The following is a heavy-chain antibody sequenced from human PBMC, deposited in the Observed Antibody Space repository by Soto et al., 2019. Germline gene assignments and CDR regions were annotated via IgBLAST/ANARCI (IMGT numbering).Heavy chain of an antibody. Sequence: GASVKVSCKASGYTLTSYAMHGVRQAPGQGLEWMGIINAGGGSTSYAQKFQGRVTMTRDTSTSTVYMELSSLRSEDTAVYYCARVLGGSFLLATWGQGTLVTVSS. CDR1: GYTLTSYA. CDR3: ARVLGGSFLLAT. CDR2: INAGGGST. D-gene: IGHD2-15*01. V-gene: IGHV1-46*03. J-gene: IGHJ5*02.